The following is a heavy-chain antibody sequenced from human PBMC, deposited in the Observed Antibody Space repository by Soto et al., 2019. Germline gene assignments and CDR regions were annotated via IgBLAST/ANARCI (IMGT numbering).Heavy chain of an antibody. J-gene: IGHJ5*02. CDR2: IYYSGST. CDR1: GGSISSGGYY. Sequence: QVQLQESGPGLVKPSQTLSLTCTVSGGSISSGGYYWSWIRQHPGKGLEWIGYIYYSGSTYYNPSLKHRVTISVNTSKNQFSLKLSSVPAADTAVYYCARGYCSSTSCHPGYNWFDPWGQGTLVTVSS. CDR3: ARGYCSSTSCHPGYNWFDP. V-gene: IGHV4-31*03. D-gene: IGHD2-2*01.